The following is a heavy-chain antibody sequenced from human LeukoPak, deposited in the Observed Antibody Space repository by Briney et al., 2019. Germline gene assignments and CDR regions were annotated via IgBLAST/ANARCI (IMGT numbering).Heavy chain of an antibody. CDR2: ISGSGVMT. D-gene: IGHD2-21*02. CDR1: GFTFSDYA. Sequence: GGSLRLSCAASGFTFSDYAMTWVRQAPGKGLEWVATISGSGVMTYYADSVKGRFTISRDNSKNTLYLQMNGLRAEDTAVYYCANGNDIVVVTASPQGFDYWGQGTLVTVSS. V-gene: IGHV3-23*01. J-gene: IGHJ4*02. CDR3: ANGNDIVVVTASPQGFDY.